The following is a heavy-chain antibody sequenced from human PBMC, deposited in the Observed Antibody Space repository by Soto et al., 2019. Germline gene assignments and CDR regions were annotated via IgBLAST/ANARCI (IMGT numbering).Heavy chain of an antibody. CDR1: GFTFTSYG. V-gene: IGHV1-18*01. J-gene: IGHJ4*02. Sequence: QVQLVQSGAEVKKPGASMKVSCKASGFTFTSYGISWVRQAPGQGLEWMGWVSAYNGNTHYAQKLQGRVTMTTDTSTTTAYIELRTLRSDDTAVYYCSRGGSSWQPHEDYWGQGTLVTVSS. CDR2: VSAYNGNT. CDR3: SRGGSSWQPHEDY. D-gene: IGHD6-13*01.